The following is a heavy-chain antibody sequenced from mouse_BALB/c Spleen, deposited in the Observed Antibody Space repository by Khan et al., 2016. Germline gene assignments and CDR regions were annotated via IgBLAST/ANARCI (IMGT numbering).Heavy chain of an antibody. CDR1: GYTFTSYW. D-gene: IGHD4-1*01. V-gene: IGHV1-7*01. Sequence: QVQLKESGAELAKPGASVKMSCKASGYTFTSYWMHWVKQRPGQGLEWIGYINPSTGYTEYNQKFKDKATLTADKSSSTAYMQLSSLTSEDSAVYYCARSNDYFDYWGQGTTLTVSS. CDR2: INPSTGYT. J-gene: IGHJ2*01. CDR3: ARSNDYFDY.